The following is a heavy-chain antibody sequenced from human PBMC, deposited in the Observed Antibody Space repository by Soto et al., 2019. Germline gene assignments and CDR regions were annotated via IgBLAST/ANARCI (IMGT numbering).Heavy chain of an antibody. J-gene: IGHJ4*02. CDR1: GGSVNIGTYY. CDR3: TRGGDAYKNGH. D-gene: IGHD2-21*01. CDR2: IHYSGST. V-gene: IGHV4-61*01. Sequence: QVQLQESGPGLVKPSETLSLTCTVPGGSVNIGTYYLSWIRQPPGKGLEWIGFIHYSGSTNYNPSLKSRVTMSVDTSKNHFSLKLTSVNAADTAVYYCTRGGDAYKNGHWGQGTLVTVSS.